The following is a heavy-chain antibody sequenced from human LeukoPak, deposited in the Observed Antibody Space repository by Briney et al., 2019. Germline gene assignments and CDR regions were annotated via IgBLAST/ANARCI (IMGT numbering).Heavy chain of an antibody. CDR2: ISAYNGNT. CDR1: GYTFTSYG. D-gene: IGHD2-2*01. Sequence: AAVKVSCKASGYTFTSYGISWVRQAPAQGLEWMGWISAYNGNTNYAQKLQGRVTMTTDTSTSTAYMELRSLRSDDTAVYYCARVRAVYCSSTSCYAFSVAYFDYWGQGTLVTVSS. V-gene: IGHV1-18*01. J-gene: IGHJ4*02. CDR3: ARVRAVYCSSTSCYAFSVAYFDY.